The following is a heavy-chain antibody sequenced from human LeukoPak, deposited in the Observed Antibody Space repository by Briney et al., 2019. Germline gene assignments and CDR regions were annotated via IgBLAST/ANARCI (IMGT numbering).Heavy chain of an antibody. V-gene: IGHV3-23*01. CDR2: ISGSGDNV. D-gene: IGHD3-22*01. Sequence: GGSLRLSCAASGFTFSSYAMSWVRQAPGKGLECVSVISGSGDNVYYADSVKGRFTISRDNSKNTLYLQMNSLRAEDTAVYYCAKVTASGYYYFDYWGQGTLITVSS. J-gene: IGHJ4*02. CDR3: AKVTASGYYYFDY. CDR1: GFTFSSYA.